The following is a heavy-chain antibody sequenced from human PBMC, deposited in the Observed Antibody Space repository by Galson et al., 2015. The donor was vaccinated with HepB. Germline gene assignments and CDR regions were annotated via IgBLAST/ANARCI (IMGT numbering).Heavy chain of an antibody. CDR3: ATGVVVVAATSYGI. D-gene: IGHD2-15*01. J-gene: IGHJ3*02. V-gene: IGHV3-21*01. Sequence: SLRLSCAASGFTFSSYSMNWVRQAPGKGLEWVSSISSSSSYIYYADSVKGRFTISRDNAKNSLYLQMNSLRAEDTAVYYCATGVVVVAATSYGIWGQGTMVTVSS. CDR1: GFTFSSYS. CDR2: ISSSSSYI.